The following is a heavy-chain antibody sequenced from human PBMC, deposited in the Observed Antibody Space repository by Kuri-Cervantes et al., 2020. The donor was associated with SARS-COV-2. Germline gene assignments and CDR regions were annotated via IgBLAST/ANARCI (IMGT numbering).Heavy chain of an antibody. D-gene: IGHD3-3*01. CDR3: AGXLRFXXSDAFDI. CDR2: XIPXXGTA. J-gene: IGHJ3*02. Sequence: SVKVXXXXSXXXXSSYAISWVRQAPXQGLXWMGRXIPXXGTANYXQXFQGXVTITADEXTSTXYMXXXXXXXXDTAXXXCAGXLRFXXSDAFDIWGQGTMVTVSS. CDR1: XXXXSSYA. V-gene: IGHV1-69*11.